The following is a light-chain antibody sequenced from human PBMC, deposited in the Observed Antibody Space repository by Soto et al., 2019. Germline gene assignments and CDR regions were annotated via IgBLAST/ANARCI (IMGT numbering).Light chain of an antibody. CDR2: EGS. CDR1: SSDVGSYNV. J-gene: IGLJ2*01. Sequence: QSVLTQPASVSGSPGQSITISCTGTSSDVGSYNVVSWYQQHPGKAPKLMIYEGSKRPSGVSNRFSGSKSGNTASLTISGLQAEDEADYYCSSYAGSSTWVFGGGTKLTVL. V-gene: IGLV2-23*01. CDR3: SSYAGSSTWV.